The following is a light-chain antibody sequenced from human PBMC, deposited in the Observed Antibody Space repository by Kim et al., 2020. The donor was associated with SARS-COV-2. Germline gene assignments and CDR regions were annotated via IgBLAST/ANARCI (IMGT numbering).Light chain of an antibody. CDR3: QQRDTWIT. J-gene: IGKJ5*01. CDR2: GAS. V-gene: IGKV3-11*01. Sequence: DIVLTQSPATLSLSPGDRATLSCRASQSVGTYLAWYQQKASQPPRLVIYGASRRATGIPARFSGSGSGTDFTLTINNLEPEDFAVYYCQQRDTWITFGQGTRLEIK. CDR1: QSVGTY.